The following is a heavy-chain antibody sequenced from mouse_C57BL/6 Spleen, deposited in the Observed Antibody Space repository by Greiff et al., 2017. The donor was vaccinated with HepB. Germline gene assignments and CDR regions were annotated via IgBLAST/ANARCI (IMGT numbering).Heavy chain of an antibody. J-gene: IGHJ1*03. D-gene: IGHD1-1*01. CDR3: AREGGYGSSWYFDV. Sequence: QVQLQQSGAELVRPGASVKMSCKASGYTFTSCNMHWVKQTPRQGLEWIGTIYPGNGDTSYNQKFKGKATLTVDKSSSTAYMQLSSLTSEDSAVYFCAREGGYGSSWYFDVWGTGTTVTVSS. CDR2: IYPGNGDT. V-gene: IGHV1-12*01. CDR1: GYTFTSCN.